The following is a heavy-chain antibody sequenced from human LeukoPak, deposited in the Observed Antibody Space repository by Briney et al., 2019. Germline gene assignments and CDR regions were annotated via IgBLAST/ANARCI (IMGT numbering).Heavy chain of an antibody. D-gene: IGHD2-2*01. J-gene: IGHJ3*02. V-gene: IGHV1-58*01. CDR2: IVVGSGNT. CDR1: GFTFTSSA. CDR3: AAGYCSSTSCYQYLDAFDI. Sequence: ASVKVSCKASGFTFTSSAVQWVRQARGQRLEWIGWIVVGSGNTNYAQKFQERVTITRDMSTSTAYMELSSLRSEDTAVYYCAAGYCSSTSCYQYLDAFDIWGQGTMVTVSS.